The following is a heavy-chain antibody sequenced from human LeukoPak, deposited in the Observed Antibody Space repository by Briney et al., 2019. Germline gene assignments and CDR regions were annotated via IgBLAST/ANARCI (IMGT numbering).Heavy chain of an antibody. J-gene: IGHJ4*02. CDR2: ITASGGNP. D-gene: IGHD5-18*01. CDR1: GFTFSSYA. V-gene: IGHV3-23*01. Sequence: GGSLRLSCAASGFTFSSYAMGWVRQAPGKGLEWVSAITASGGNPYYADSVKGRFTISRDNSKNTMYLQVNSLRAEDTAVYYCAKGNGYSYGRYYFDYWGQGTLVTVSS. CDR3: AKGNGYSYGRYYFDY.